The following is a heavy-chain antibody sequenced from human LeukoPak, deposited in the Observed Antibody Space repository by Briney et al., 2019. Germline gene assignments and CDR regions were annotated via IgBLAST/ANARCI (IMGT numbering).Heavy chain of an antibody. V-gene: IGHV4-59*02. CDR2: IYCSGST. CDR1: GLSVSSNY. J-gene: IGHJ4*02. Sequence: GSLRLSCAASGLSVSSNYMNWVRQAPGKGLEWIGYIYCSGSTNYNPSLKSRVTISVDTSKNQFSLKPSSVTAADTAVYYCARGNMASSSLFDWGQGTLVTVSS. CDR3: ARGNMASSSLFD. D-gene: IGHD2-2*01.